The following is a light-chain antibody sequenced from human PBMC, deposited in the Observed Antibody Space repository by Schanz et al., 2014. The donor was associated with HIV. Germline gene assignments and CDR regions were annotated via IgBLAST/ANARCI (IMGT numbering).Light chain of an antibody. J-gene: IGKJ2*01. CDR3: QQYYSSPYT. Sequence: DIVMTQSPDSLAVSLGERATLTCKSSQSVLYSSNNKNFLAWYQQKPGQPPKLLIYWASTRESGVPDRFSGSGSGTDFTLTISSLQAEDVAVYYCQQYYSSPYTFGQGPKLEIK. CDR2: WAS. CDR1: QSVLYSSNNKNF. V-gene: IGKV4-1*01.